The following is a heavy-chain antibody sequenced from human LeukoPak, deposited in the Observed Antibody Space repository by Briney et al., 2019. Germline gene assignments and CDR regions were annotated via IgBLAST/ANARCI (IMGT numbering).Heavy chain of an antibody. V-gene: IGHV4-39*01. CDR3: ARLRSGYDLFDY. CDR2: IYYSGST. D-gene: IGHD5-12*01. CDR1: GGSISSSSYY. J-gene: IGHJ4*02. Sequence: SETLSLTCTVSGGSISSSSYYWGWIRQPPGKGLEWIGSIYYSGSTYNNPSLKSRVTISVDTSKNQFSLKLSSVTAADTTVYYCARLRSGYDLFDYWGQGTLVTVSS.